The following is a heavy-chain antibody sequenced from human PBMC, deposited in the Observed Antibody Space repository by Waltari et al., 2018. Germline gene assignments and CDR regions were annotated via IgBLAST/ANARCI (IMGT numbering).Heavy chain of an antibody. CDR3: AKDYGSSLVVGVY. J-gene: IGHJ4*02. Sequence: EVQLLESGGGLVQPGGSLRLSCAASGFTFSSYAMSWVRQAPGKGLEWVSAISGSGGSTYYADSVKGRFTISRDNSKNTLYQQMNSLRAEDTAVYYCAKDYGSSLVVGVYWGQGTLVTVSS. CDR1: GFTFSSYA. D-gene: IGHD6-6*01. V-gene: IGHV3-23*01. CDR2: ISGSGGST.